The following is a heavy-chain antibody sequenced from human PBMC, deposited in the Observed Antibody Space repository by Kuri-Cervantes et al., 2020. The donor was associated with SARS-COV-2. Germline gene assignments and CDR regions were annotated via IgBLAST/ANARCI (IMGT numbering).Heavy chain of an antibody. V-gene: IGHV3-48*01. CDR2: ISRSSSTI. CDR1: GFTFSDYN. Sequence: GESLKISCAASGFTFSDYNMNWVRQAPRKGLEWVSYISRSSSTIYYADSVKGRFTSSRDNAKNSLYLQMNSLRAEDTAVYYCYAIAVAGTVDYWGQGTLVTVSS. J-gene: IGHJ4*02. CDR3: YAIAVAGTVDY. D-gene: IGHD6-19*01.